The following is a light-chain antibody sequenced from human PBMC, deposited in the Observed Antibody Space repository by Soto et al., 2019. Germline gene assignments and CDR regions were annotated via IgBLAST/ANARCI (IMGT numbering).Light chain of an antibody. CDR2: DVS. CDR3: SSYTSTSIYV. J-gene: IGLJ1*01. V-gene: IGLV2-14*01. Sequence: LTRPASVSGSPGQSITISCTGTNSDVGGYNYVSWYQQHPGKAPKLMIYDVSNRPSGVSNRFSGSKSGNTASLTISGLQADDEADYYCSSYTSTSIYVFGAGTKVTVL. CDR1: NSDVGGYNY.